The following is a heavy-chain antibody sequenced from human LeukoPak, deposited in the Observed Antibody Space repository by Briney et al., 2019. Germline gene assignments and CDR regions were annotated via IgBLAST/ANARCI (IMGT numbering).Heavy chain of an antibody. CDR3: ARGGYYDFWSGYSSNWFDP. CDR1: GHTFTNYH. D-gene: IGHD3-3*01. Sequence: ASVKVSCKASGHTFTNYHIHWVRQATGQGLEWMGWMNPNSGNTGYAQKFQGRVTITRNTSISTAYMELSSLRSEDTAVYYCARGGYYDFWSGYSSNWFDPWGQGTLVTVSS. CDR2: MNPNSGNT. V-gene: IGHV1-8*03. J-gene: IGHJ5*02.